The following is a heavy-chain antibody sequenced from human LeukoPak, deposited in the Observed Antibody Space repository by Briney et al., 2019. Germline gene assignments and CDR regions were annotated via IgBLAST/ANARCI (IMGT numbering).Heavy chain of an antibody. CDR2: ISDSGATT. CDR3: AKFDYGDASKRRTVDS. J-gene: IGHJ4*02. D-gene: IGHD4/OR15-4a*01. V-gene: IGHV3-23*01. Sequence: AGGSLRLSCAASGFTFCRYAMSWVRQAPGRGLEWVSVISDSGATTYYADSVKGRFTISRDNSKNTLYLQMNSLRAEDTAVYYYAKFDYGDASKRRTVDSWGQGTLGTVSS. CDR1: GFTFCRYA.